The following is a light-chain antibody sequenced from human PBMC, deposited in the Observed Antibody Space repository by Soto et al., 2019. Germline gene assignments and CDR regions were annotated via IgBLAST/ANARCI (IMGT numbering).Light chain of an antibody. CDR1: QSVSSTY. V-gene: IGKV3-20*01. J-gene: IGKJ2*01. Sequence: EVVLTQSPGTLSLSPGERATLSCRASQSVSSTYLAWYQQKPGQAPSLLIYGASSRATDIPDRFSGSGSGTDFTLTINRLEPEDFAVYYCQHYGSPPYTFGQGTKVAIK. CDR3: QHYGSPPYT. CDR2: GAS.